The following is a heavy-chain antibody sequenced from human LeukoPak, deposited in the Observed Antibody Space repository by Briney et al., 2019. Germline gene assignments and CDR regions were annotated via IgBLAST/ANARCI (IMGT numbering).Heavy chain of an antibody. V-gene: IGHV1-18*01. CDR3: ARATYYDSSGHYYGMDV. CDR2: ISAYNGNT. J-gene: IGHJ6*02. CDR1: GYTFTSYG. Sequence: GASMKVSCKASGYTFTSYGISWVRQAPGQGLEWMGWISAYNGNTNYAQKLQGRVTMTTDTSTSTAYMELRSLRSDDTAVYYCARATYYDSSGHYYGMDVWGQGTTVTVSS. D-gene: IGHD3-22*01.